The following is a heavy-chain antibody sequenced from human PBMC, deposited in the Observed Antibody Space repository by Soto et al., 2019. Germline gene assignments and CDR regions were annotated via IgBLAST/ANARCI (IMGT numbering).Heavy chain of an antibody. D-gene: IGHD3-3*01. V-gene: IGHV4-39*01. CDR3: ARGYYDFWSGYYTPYYGMDV. CDR1: GGSISSSSYY. Sequence: SETLSLTCTVSGGSISSSSYYWGWIRQPPGKGLEWIGSIYYSGSTYYNPSLKSRVTISVDTSKNQFSLKLSSVTAADTAVYYCARGYYDFWSGYYTPYYGMDVWGQGTTVTVSS. CDR2: IYYSGST. J-gene: IGHJ6*02.